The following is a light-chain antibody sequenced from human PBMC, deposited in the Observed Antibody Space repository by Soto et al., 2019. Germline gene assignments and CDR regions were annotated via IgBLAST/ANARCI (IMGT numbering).Light chain of an antibody. V-gene: IGLV2-14*01. Sequence: QSALTQPASVSGSPGQSITISCTETSSDVGTYNYVSWYQQHPGKAPKLMIYEVTNRPSGVSNRFSGSKSGNTASLTISGLQAEDEADYYCSSYSSTTTLLFGGGTQLTVL. J-gene: IGLJ3*02. CDR3: SSYSSTTTLL. CDR2: EVT. CDR1: SSDVGTYNY.